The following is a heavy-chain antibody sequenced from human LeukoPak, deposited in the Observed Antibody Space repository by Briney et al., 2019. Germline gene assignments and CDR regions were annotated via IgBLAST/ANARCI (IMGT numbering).Heavy chain of an antibody. V-gene: IGHV3-21*01. CDR3: ARDVRFGEFPDAFDI. Sequence: GGSLRLSCAASGFTFRSYSMNWVRQAPGKGLEWVSAIDPSSTYIYYADSVKGRFTISRDNAENSLYLQMNSLRVEDTAVYYCARDVRFGEFPDAFDIWGQGTMVTVSS. CDR2: IDPSSTYI. D-gene: IGHD3-10*01. CDR1: GFTFRSYS. J-gene: IGHJ3*02.